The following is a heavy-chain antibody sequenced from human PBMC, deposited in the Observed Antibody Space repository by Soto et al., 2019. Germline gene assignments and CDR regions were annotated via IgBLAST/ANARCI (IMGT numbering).Heavy chain of an antibody. J-gene: IGHJ4*02. V-gene: IGHV3-66*01. D-gene: IGHD3-10*02. CDR2: IYPDGRI. CDR3: APSVRGVPY. Sequence: GGSLRLSCAASGFAVSSNYMFWVRQAPGKGLEWVSLIYPDGRIYYTDSVKGRFTISRDISKNTLYLQMNSLRAEDTAVYYCAPSVRGVPYWGQGALVTVSS. CDR1: GFAVSSNY.